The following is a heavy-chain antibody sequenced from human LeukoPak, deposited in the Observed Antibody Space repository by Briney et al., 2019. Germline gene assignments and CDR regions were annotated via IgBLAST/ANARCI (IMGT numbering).Heavy chain of an antibody. CDR2: IYPGDSDT. D-gene: IGHD3-10*01. CDR1: EYSFTSYW. Sequence: GESLNISCKGSEYSFTSYWIGWVRPLPGKGLEWMGIIYPGDSDTRYSTSFQGQVTISADKSISTGYLQWSRPKASGIAMYYCARRGPPYGSVDVWGQGTTVTVSS. V-gene: IGHV5-51*01. CDR3: ARRGPPYGSVDV. J-gene: IGHJ6*02.